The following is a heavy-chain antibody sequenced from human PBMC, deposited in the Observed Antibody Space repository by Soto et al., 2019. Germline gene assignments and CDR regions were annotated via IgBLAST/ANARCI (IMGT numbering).Heavy chain of an antibody. Sequence: EAQLVESGGGLVQPDRSLRLSCAASGFTFDDYAMHWVRQAPGKGLEWVSGISWNGGSKGYADSVKGRFTISRDNSKKSLYLQINRLRGEDTALYYCAKGGYSYGDFYYGMDVWGQGTMVTVSS. CDR1: GFTFDDYA. CDR3: AKGGYSYGDFYYGMDV. CDR2: ISWNGGSK. V-gene: IGHV3-9*01. D-gene: IGHD5-18*01. J-gene: IGHJ6*02.